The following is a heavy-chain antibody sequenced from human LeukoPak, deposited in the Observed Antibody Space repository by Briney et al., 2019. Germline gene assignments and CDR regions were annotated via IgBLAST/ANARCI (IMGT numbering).Heavy chain of an antibody. CDR2: INTNTGNP. Sequence: ASVKVSCTASGYTFTSYAMNWVRQAPGQGLEWMGWINTNTGNPTYAQGFTGRFVFSLDTSVSTAYLQISSLKAEDTAVYYCARDFITMVRGSNIPNYYYGMDVWGQGTTVTVSS. V-gene: IGHV7-4-1*02. CDR1: GYTFTSYA. J-gene: IGHJ6*02. CDR3: ARDFITMVRGSNIPNYYYGMDV. D-gene: IGHD3-10*01.